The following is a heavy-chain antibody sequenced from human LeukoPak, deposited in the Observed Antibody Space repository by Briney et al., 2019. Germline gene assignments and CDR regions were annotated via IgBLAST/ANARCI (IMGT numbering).Heavy chain of an antibody. D-gene: IGHD6-13*01. Sequence: SETLSLTCTVSGGSISSGGYYWSWIRQPPGKGLEWIGYIYHSGSTYYNPSLKSRVTISVDRSKNQFSLKLSSVTAADTAVYYCARRGDSSSFDYWGQGTLVTVSS. CDR2: IYHSGST. V-gene: IGHV4-30-2*02. J-gene: IGHJ4*02. CDR3: ARRGDSSSFDY. CDR1: GGSISSGGYY.